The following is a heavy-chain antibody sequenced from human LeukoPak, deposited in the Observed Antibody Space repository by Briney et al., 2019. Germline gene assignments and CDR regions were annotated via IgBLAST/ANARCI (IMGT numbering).Heavy chain of an antibody. CDR2: IYYSGST. J-gene: IGHJ4*02. CDR3: ARAMDYYDSSGYYGNFDY. CDR1: GGSISSGGYY. D-gene: IGHD3-22*01. V-gene: IGHV4-31*03. Sequence: SETLSLTCTVSGGSISSGGYYWSWIRQHPGKGLEWIGYIYYSGSTYYNPSLKSRATISVDTSKNQFSLKLSSVTAAATAVYYCARAMDYYDSSGYYGNFDYWGQGTLVTVSS.